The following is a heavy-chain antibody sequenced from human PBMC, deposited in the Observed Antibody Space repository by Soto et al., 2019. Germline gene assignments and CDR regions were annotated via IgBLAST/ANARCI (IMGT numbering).Heavy chain of an antibody. CDR1: GYTFTSYG. Sequence: ASVKVSCKASGYTFTSYGISWVRQAPGQGLEWMGWISAYNGNTNYAQKLQGRVTMTTDTSTSTVYMELRGLRSDDTAVYYCARAPGEYYYGSGSYLVYFQHWGQGTLVTVSS. V-gene: IGHV1-18*01. D-gene: IGHD3-10*01. J-gene: IGHJ1*01. CDR3: ARAPGEYYYGSGSYLVYFQH. CDR2: ISAYNGNT.